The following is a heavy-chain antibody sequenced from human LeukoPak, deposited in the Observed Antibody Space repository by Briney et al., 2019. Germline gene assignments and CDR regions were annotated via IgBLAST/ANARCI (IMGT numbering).Heavy chain of an antibody. CDR1: GGSISSGGYY. J-gene: IGHJ4*02. CDR2: IYYSGST. Sequence: SQTLSLTCTVSGGSISSGGYYWSWIRQHPGKGLEWIGYIYYSGSTYYNPSLKSRVTISVDTSKNQFSLKLSSVTAADTAVYFCARGPPVTTFYFDYWGQGTLVTVSS. CDR3: ARGPPVTTFYFDY. V-gene: IGHV4-31*03. D-gene: IGHD4-17*01.